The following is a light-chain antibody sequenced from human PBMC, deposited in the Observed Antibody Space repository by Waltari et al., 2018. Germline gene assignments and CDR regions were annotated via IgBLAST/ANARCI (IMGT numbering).Light chain of an antibody. J-gene: IGLJ2*01. CDR1: SSDIGGYNF. CDR2: DVS. CDR3: SSSTSSSTVL. Sequence: QSALTQPASVSGSPGQSIPISCTGTSSDIGGYNFVSWYQQHPGKAPKLMIYDVSHRPSGVSDRFSGSKSGNTASLTISGLQAEDEANYFCSSSTSSSTVLFGGGTKLTAL. V-gene: IGLV2-14*03.